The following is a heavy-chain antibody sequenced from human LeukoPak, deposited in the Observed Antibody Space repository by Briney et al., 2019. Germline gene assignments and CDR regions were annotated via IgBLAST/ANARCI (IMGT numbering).Heavy chain of an antibody. CDR1: GFTFSRYS. CDR2: ISGSGTTL. J-gene: IGHJ6*03. V-gene: IGHV3-23*01. CDR3: AKDSGGTYFYYYYYMDV. D-gene: IGHD1-26*01. Sequence: GGSLRLSCAASGFTFSRYSMSCVRQAPGKGLEWVSAISGSGTTLYYADSVKGRFTISRDNSKNTLYLQINSLRAEDTAVYYCAKDSGGTYFYYYYYMDVWGKGTTVTVSS.